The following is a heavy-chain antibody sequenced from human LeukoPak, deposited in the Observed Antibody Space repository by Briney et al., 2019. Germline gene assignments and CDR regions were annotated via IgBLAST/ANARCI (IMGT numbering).Heavy chain of an antibody. CDR1: GGSFSGYY. D-gene: IGHD3-22*01. V-gene: IGHV4-34*01. CDR2: INHSGGT. CDR3: ARTYNSSGYYRAGYFQH. J-gene: IGHJ1*01. Sequence: SETLSLTCAVYGGSFSGYYWSWIRQPPGKGLEWIGEINHSGGTNYNPSLKSRVTISVDTSKNQFSLKLSSVTAADTAVYYCARTYNSSGYYRAGYFQHWGQGTLVTVSS.